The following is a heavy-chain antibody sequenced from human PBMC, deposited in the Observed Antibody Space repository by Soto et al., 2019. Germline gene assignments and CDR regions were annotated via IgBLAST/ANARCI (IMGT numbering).Heavy chain of an antibody. D-gene: IGHD2-15*01. CDR2: IYYSGST. V-gene: IGHV4-31*03. J-gene: IGHJ6*02. CDR1: GGSISSGGYY. CDR3: AVHPAANYYYYYGMDV. Sequence: SETLSLTCTVSGGSISSGGYYWSWIRQHPGKGLEWIGYIYYSGSTYYNPSLKSRVTISVDTSKNQFSLKLSSVTAADTAVYYCAVHPAANYYYYYGMDVWGQGTTVTVSS.